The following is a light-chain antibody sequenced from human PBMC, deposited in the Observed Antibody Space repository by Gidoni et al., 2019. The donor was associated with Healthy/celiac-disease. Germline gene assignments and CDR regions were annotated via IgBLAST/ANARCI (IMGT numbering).Light chain of an antibody. V-gene: IGKV2-28*01. CDR3: MQALQTPRT. J-gene: IGKJ1*01. CDR2: WGS. Sequence: DIVLTQSPLSLPVTPGEPASISCRSSQSLLHSNGYNYLDWYLQKPVQSPQLLIYWGSNRASGVPDRFSGSGSGTDFTLKISRVEAEDVGVYYCMQALQTPRTFGQGTKVEIK. CDR1: QSLLHSNGYNY.